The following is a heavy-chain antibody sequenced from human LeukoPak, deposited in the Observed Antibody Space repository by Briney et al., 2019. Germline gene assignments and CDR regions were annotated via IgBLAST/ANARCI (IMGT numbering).Heavy chain of an antibody. V-gene: IGHV3-53*01. Sequence: SGGSLRLSCAASGFTFSSYAMSWVRQAPGKGLEWVSVIYSGGSTYYADSVKGRFTISRDNSKNTLYLQMNSLRAEDTAVYYCARDRVGGYYAFDIWGQGTMVTVSS. CDR3: ARDRVGGYYAFDI. J-gene: IGHJ3*02. CDR2: IYSGGST. CDR1: GFTFSSYA. D-gene: IGHD4-23*01.